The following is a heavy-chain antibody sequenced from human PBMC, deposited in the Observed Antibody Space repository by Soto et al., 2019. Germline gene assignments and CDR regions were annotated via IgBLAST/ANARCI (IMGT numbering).Heavy chain of an antibody. D-gene: IGHD3-10*01. V-gene: IGHV4-59*01. Sequence: QVLLQGSGPGLVKPSETLSLTCTVSGVSITNYYWSWIRQPPGKGLEWIGHIYYSGSTNYNPSLKSRVPISVDTSKNQFSLNLSSVTAADTAVYYCARDRDYGNFFWHFDLWGRGTLFTVSS. CDR3: ARDRDYGNFFWHFDL. CDR2: IYYSGST. CDR1: GVSITNYY. J-gene: IGHJ2*01.